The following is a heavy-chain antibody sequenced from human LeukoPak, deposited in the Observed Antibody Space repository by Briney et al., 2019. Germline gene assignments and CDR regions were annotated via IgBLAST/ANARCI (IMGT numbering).Heavy chain of an antibody. V-gene: IGHV3-9*01. CDR3: AKEAVAGTVDY. Sequence: GGSLRLSCAASGFTFSSYAMSWVRQAPGKGLEWVSGISWNSGSIGYADSVKGRFTISRDNAKNSLYLQMNSLRAEDTALYYCAKEAVAGTVDYWGQGTLVTVSS. D-gene: IGHD6-19*01. CDR2: ISWNSGSI. CDR1: GFTFSSYA. J-gene: IGHJ4*02.